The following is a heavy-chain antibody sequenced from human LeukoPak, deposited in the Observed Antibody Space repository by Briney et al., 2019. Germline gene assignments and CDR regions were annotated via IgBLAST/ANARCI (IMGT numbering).Heavy chain of an antibody. D-gene: IGHD1-1*01. Sequence: GGSLRLSCAASGFTFSSYAMSWVRQAPGKGLEWVSAISGSGGSTYYADSVKGGFTISRDNSKNTLYLQMNSLRAEDTAVYCCAKGSGLAPGTGGYYGMDVWGQGTTVTVSS. CDR3: AKGSGLAPGTGGYYGMDV. CDR1: GFTFSSYA. J-gene: IGHJ6*02. V-gene: IGHV3-23*01. CDR2: ISGSGGST.